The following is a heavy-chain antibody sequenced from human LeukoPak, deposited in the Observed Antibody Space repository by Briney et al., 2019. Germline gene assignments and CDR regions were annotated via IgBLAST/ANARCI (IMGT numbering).Heavy chain of an antibody. CDR2: ISAYNGNT. CDR1: GYTFTTYG. J-gene: IGHJ3*02. V-gene: IGHV1-18*01. Sequence: ASVKVSCKASGYTFTTYGIAWVRRAPGQGLEWMGWISAYNGNTNSAQKLQGRVTMTEDTSTDTAYMELSSLRSEDTAVYYCATAELIDYQLLYGGYAFDIWGQGTMVTVSS. CDR3: ATAELIDYQLLYGGYAFDI. D-gene: IGHD2-2*02.